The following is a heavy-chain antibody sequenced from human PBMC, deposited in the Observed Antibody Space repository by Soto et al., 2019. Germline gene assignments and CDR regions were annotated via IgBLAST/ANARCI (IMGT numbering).Heavy chain of an antibody. CDR3: AKVQGNNYDILTGYYIAFDY. D-gene: IGHD3-9*01. CDR2: ISGSGGST. CDR1: GFTFSSYA. J-gene: IGHJ4*02. Sequence: GGPLRLSCAASGFTFSSYAMSWVRQALGKGLEWVSAISGSGGSTYYADSVKGRFTISRDNSKNTLYLQMNSLRAEDTAVYYCAKVQGNNYDILTGYYIAFDYWGQGTLVTVSS. V-gene: IGHV3-23*01.